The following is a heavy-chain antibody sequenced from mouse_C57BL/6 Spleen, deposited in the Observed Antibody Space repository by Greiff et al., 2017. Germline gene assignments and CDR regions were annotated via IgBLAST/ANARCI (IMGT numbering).Heavy chain of an antibody. Sequence: EVQLQQSGPVLVKPGPSVKISCKASGFTFTDYYMHWVKQSHGKSLEWIGLVYPYNGGTSYNQKFKGKATLTVDTSSSTAYMELNSLTSEDSAVYYCAREATTVVSKGKGFDYWGQGTTLTVSS. CDR2: VYPYNGGT. CDR3: AREATTVVSKGKGFDY. D-gene: IGHD1-1*01. J-gene: IGHJ2*01. V-gene: IGHV1-36*01. CDR1: GFTFTDYY.